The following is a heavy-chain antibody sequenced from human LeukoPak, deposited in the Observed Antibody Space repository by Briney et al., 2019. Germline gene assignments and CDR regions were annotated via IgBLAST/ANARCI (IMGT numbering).Heavy chain of an antibody. CDR1: GFTFSSYS. J-gene: IGHJ4*02. CDR2: ISSSSSYI. D-gene: IGHD2-2*01. CDR3: ARAPVPYCSSTSCQFGY. Sequence: GGSLRLSCAASGFTFSSYSMNWVRQAPGKGLEWVSSISSSSSYIYYADSVKGRFTISRDNAKNSLYLQMNSLRAEDTAVYYCARAPVPYCSSTSCQFGYWGQGTLVTVSS. V-gene: IGHV3-21*01.